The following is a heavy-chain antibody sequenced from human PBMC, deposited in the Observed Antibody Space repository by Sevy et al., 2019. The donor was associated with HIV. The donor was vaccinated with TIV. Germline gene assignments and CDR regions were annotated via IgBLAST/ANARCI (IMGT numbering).Heavy chain of an antibody. V-gene: IGHV3-15*01. CDR3: ATAPGYYDSAPFDY. CDR1: GFTFSNAW. Sequence: GGSLRLSCAVSGFTFSNAWMNWVRQAPGTGLQWVGLNKSKIDGETTDYVAPVKGRFTISRDDSTNTLYLQMNSLKTEDTGVYYCATAPGYYDSAPFDYWGPGTLVTVSS. D-gene: IGHD3-22*01. CDR2: NKSKIDGETT. J-gene: IGHJ4*02.